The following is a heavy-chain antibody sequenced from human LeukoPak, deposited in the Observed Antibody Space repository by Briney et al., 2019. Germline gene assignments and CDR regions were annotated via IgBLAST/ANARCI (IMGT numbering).Heavy chain of an antibody. V-gene: IGHV3-15*01. Sequence: GGSLRLSCAASGFTFSNAWMSWVRQAPGKGLEWVGRIKSKTDGGTTDYAAPVKGRFTISRDDSKSTLYLQMNSLRAEDTAVYYCARVRTDLSPKIYYYYMDVWGKGTTVTISS. J-gene: IGHJ6*03. CDR1: GFTFSNAW. CDR3: ARVRTDLSPKIYYYYMDV. CDR2: IKSKTDGGTT.